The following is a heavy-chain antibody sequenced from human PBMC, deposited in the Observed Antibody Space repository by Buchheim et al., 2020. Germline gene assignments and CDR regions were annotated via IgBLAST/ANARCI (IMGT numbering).Heavy chain of an antibody. Sequence: EVQLVESGGGLVQPGGSLGLSCAASGFTSRSHWMHWVRQAPGKGLVWVSRTDPDGSGTSYADSVKGRFTISRDNAKNTLYLQMNTLRAEDTAVYYCAAVAVAGTRRFDPWGQGIL. D-gene: IGHD6-19*01. CDR3: AAVAVAGTRRFDP. CDR1: GFTSRSHW. CDR2: TDPDGSGT. J-gene: IGHJ5*02. V-gene: IGHV3-74*01.